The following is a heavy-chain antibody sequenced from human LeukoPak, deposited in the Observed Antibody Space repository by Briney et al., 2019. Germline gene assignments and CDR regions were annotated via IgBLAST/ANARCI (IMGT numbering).Heavy chain of an antibody. J-gene: IGHJ2*01. V-gene: IGHV4-59*01. CDR3: ARETGYYGSGSRGYFDL. Sequence: SETLSLTCTVSGGSISSYYWSWIRQPPGKGLEWIGYIYYSGSTNYNPSLKSRVTISVDTFKNQFSLKLSSVTAADTAVYYCARETGYYGSGSRGYFDLWGRGTLVTVSS. CDR2: IYYSGST. D-gene: IGHD3-10*01. CDR1: GGSISSYY.